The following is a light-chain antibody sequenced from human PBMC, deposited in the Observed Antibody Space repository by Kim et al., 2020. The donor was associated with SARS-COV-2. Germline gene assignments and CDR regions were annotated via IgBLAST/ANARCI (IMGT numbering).Light chain of an antibody. V-gene: IGLV2-14*03. CDR1: SSDIGAYNY. J-gene: IGLJ2*01. CDR3: SSFRSGGTLV. CDR2: DVN. Sequence: GQSFTISCTGTSSDIGAYNYVSWYRQHPGKVPQVIIFDVNDRPSGVSNRFSGSKSGNTASLTISGLQAEDEADYYCSSFRSGGTLVFGGGTKVTVL.